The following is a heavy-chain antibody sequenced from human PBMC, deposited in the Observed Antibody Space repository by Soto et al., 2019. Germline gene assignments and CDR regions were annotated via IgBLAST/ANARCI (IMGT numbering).Heavy chain of an antibody. V-gene: IGHV3-74*01. J-gene: IGHJ4*02. D-gene: IGHD1-1*01. CDR3: VRGNNWSFDY. CDR2: IGPDGSNI. CDR1: GFIFSSHL. Sequence: PGGSLRLSCAASGFIFSSHLMHWVRQAPGKGLVGVSHIGPDGSNIWEADSVQGRFTISRDNARNRLYLQMKSLRDEDTAIYYCVRGNNWSFDYWGQGILVTVSS.